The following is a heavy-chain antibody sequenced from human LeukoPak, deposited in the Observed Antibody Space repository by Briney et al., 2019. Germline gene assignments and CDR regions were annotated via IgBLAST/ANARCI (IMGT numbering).Heavy chain of an antibody. D-gene: IGHD6-13*01. J-gene: IGHJ4*02. CDR2: ISAYNGNT. Sequence: GASVKVSCKASGYTFTSYGISWVRQAPGQGLEWMGWISAYNGNTYYAPNLQGRVTMTTDTSTSTACMELRSLRSDDTAVYYCARDLYSRYSSSWYYFDYWGQGTLVTVSS. V-gene: IGHV1-18*01. CDR3: ARDLYSRYSSSWYYFDY. CDR1: GYTFTSYG.